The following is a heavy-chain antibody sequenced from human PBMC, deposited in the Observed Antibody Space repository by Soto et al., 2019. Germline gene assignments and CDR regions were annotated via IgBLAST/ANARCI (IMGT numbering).Heavy chain of an antibody. Sequence: GGSLRLSCAASGFTFSNYGMHWVRQAPGKGLEWVAIIWHDGNNKYYADSVRGRFIISRDNSKNRLYLQMNSLRAEDTAVYYCASDLMGPSDSYGLDVWGQGTPVTVSS. V-gene: IGHV3-33*01. CDR3: ASDLMGPSDSYGLDV. D-gene: IGHD2-8*01. CDR2: IWHDGNNK. J-gene: IGHJ6*02. CDR1: GFTFSNYG.